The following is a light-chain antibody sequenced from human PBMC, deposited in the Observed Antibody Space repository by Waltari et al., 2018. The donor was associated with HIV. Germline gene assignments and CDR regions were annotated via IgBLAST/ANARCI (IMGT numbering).Light chain of an antibody. CDR2: GAS. V-gene: IGKV1D-12*01. CDR1: QGIANW. CDR3: QQTNSFPIT. Sequence: DIQMTQFPSSVSASVGDRVTLTCRATQGIANWVAWYQQKPGKAPKLLIHGASSLQGGVPSRFSGSGSGTFFTLTIKSLQPEDFATYFCQQTNSFPITFGQGTRLDSK. J-gene: IGKJ5*01.